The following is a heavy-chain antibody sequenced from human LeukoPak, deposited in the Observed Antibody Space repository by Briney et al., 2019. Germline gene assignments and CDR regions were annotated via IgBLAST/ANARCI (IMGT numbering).Heavy chain of an antibody. Sequence: ASVKVSCKASGYTFTSYGISWVRQAPGQGLEWMGWISAYNGNTNYAQKLQGRVTMTTDTSTSTAYMELRSLRSDDTAVYYCARAGPHYYDSSGYPPDYWGQGTLVTVSS. D-gene: IGHD3-22*01. CDR3: ARAGPHYYDSSGYPPDY. V-gene: IGHV1-18*01. J-gene: IGHJ4*02. CDR2: ISAYNGNT. CDR1: GYTFTSYG.